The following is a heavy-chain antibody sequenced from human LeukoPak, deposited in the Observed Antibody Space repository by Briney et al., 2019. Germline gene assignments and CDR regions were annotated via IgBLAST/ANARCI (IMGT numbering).Heavy chain of an antibody. CDR1: GYTFTSYD. J-gene: IGHJ4*02. V-gene: IGHV1-8*01. Sequence: ASVKVSCKASGYTFTSYDINWVRQATGQGLEWMGWMDPNSGNTGYAQKLQGRVTLTRNNSINAAYMELSSLTSEDTAVYYCARGPYDSSGYRFDSWGQGTLVTVSS. CDR2: MDPNSGNT. D-gene: IGHD3-22*01. CDR3: ARGPYDSSGYRFDS.